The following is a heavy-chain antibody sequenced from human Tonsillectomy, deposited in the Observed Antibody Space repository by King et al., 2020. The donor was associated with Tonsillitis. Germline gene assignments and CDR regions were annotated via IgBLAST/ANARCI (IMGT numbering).Heavy chain of an antibody. Sequence: VQLVESGGGLVQPGGSLRLSCAASGFTFSSYATSWVRQAPGKGLEWVSVISGSGSSTYYADSVKGRFTISRDNSKNTLYLQMNSLRAEDTALYYCAKRYYYDSSGSDYFDYWGQGTLVTVSS. J-gene: IGHJ4*02. CDR2: ISGSGSST. V-gene: IGHV3-23*04. CDR1: GFTFSSYA. D-gene: IGHD3-22*01. CDR3: AKRYYYDSSGSDYFDY.